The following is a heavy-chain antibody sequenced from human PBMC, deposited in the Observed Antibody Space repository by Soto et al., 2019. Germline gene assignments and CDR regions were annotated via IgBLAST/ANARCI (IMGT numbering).Heavy chain of an antibody. CDR2: ISGSGGST. CDR3: ARRGSGSYYDY. V-gene: IGHV3-23*01. Sequence: EVQLLESGGGLVQPGGSLRLSCAASGFTFSSDAMRWVRQAPVKGLEWVSAISGSGGSTYYADSVKGRFTISRDNSKNTLYLQMNSLRAEDTAVYYCARRGSGSYYDYGGQGTLVTVSS. CDR1: GFTFSSDA. J-gene: IGHJ4*02. D-gene: IGHD1-26*01.